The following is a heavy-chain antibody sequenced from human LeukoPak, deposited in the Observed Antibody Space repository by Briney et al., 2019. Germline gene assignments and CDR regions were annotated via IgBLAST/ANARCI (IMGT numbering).Heavy chain of an antibody. D-gene: IGHD2-15*01. Sequence: GGSLRLSCTVSGITFSRYWMSWVRQAPGKGLEWVANINQDGNRENYVDSVKGRFSISRDNAKNSLFLQMHSLRAEDTAVYYCATTFPYCSDGTCALGGQGTLVTVSS. CDR1: GITFSRYW. CDR2: INQDGNRE. V-gene: IGHV3-7*01. CDR3: ATTFPYCSDGTCAL. J-gene: IGHJ4*02.